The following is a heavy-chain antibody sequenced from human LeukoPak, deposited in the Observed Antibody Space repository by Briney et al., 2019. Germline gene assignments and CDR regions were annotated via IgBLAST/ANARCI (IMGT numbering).Heavy chain of an antibody. CDR2: ISGSGGST. Sequence: PGGSLRLSCAASGFTFTNYAMYWVRQAPGKGLEWVSGISGSGGSTYYADSVKGRFTISRDNSKNTLYLQMNSLRAEDTAIYYCAKDQLGYYDSSGYYYLDYWGQGTLVTVSS. CDR1: GFTFTNYA. D-gene: IGHD3-22*01. J-gene: IGHJ4*02. CDR3: AKDQLGYYDSSGYYYLDY. V-gene: IGHV3-23*01.